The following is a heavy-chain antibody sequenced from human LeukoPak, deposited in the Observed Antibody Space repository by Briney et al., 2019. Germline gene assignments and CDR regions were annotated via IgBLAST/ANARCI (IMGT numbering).Heavy chain of an antibody. Sequence: GASVKVSCKASGYTFTSYDINWVRQATGQGLEWMGWMNPNSGNTGYAQKFQGRVTITRNTSISTAYMELSSLRSEDTAVYYCARGVTYCGGDCYSDFDYWGQGTLVTVSS. D-gene: IGHD2-21*01. V-gene: IGHV1-8*01. J-gene: IGHJ4*02. CDR1: GYTFTSYD. CDR2: MNPNSGNT. CDR3: ARGVTYCGGDCYSDFDY.